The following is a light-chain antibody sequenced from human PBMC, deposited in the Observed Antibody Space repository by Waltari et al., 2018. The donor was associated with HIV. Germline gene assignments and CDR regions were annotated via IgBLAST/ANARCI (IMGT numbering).Light chain of an antibody. CDR1: SSHIGDFS. J-gene: IGLJ3*02. CDR3: AVWDDSLRGGV. CDR2: ANN. V-gene: IGLV1-47*01. Sequence: QSVLTQPLSASGTPGQRVTISCSGSSSHIGDFSVSWYQHLPGAAPKLLIYANNRRPSGFPDRFSGSRSGTSASLAISGLRSEDEAVYSCAVWDDSLRGGVFGGGTKLTVL.